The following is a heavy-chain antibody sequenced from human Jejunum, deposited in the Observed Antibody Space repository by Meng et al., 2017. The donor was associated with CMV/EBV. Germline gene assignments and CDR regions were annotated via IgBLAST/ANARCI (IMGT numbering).Heavy chain of an antibody. J-gene: IGHJ4*02. Sequence: GGSLSRFYCRWLRQPPGMGPACLGSISYSGSTIYTPSLKSRVTISVDTSKNQFSLKLRSVTAADTAVYYCARVLNRGTFYKFDYWGQGTLVTVSS. CDR3: ARVLNRGTFYKFDY. CDR1: GGSLSRFY. V-gene: IGHV4-59*01. D-gene: IGHD2/OR15-2a*01. CDR2: ISYSGST.